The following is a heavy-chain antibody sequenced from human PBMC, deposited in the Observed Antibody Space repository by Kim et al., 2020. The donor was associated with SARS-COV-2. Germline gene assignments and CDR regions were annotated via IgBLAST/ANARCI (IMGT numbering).Heavy chain of an antibody. CDR3: ARQTPTFDP. J-gene: IGHJ5*02. CDR2: GGST. Sequence: GGSTYYADSVKARFTSSRYNTKTTLYLQMNSLRAEDTAVYYCARQTPTFDPWGQGTLVTVSS. D-gene: IGHD2-15*01. V-gene: IGHV3-23*01.